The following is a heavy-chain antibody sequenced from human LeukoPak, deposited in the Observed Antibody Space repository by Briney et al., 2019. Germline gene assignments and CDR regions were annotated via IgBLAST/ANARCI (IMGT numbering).Heavy chain of an antibody. V-gene: IGHV1-18*01. CDR1: GYTFTSYA. D-gene: IGHD5-18*01. CDR3: AGGYSYGSDYYYGMDV. J-gene: IGHJ6*02. CDR2: ISGYNGNT. Sequence: ATVKVSCKASGYTFTSYAISWVRQAPGQGLEWMGWISGYNGNTKYAQKVQGRVTMTTDTSTSTAYMELRSLRSDDTAVYYCAGGYSYGSDYYYGMDVWGRGTRVTVSS.